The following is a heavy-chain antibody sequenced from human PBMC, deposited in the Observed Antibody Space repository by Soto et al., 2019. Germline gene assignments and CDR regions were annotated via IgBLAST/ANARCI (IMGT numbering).Heavy chain of an antibody. CDR2: INPNSGGT. CDR3: ARVKATIFRGYYYGMDV. V-gene: IGHV1-2*04. D-gene: IGHD3-3*01. J-gene: IGHJ6*02. CDR1: GYTFTGYY. Sequence: ASVKVSCKASGYTFTGYYMHWVRQAPGQGLEWMGWINPNSGGTNYAQKFQGWVTMTRDTSISTAYMELSTLRSDDTAVYYCARVKATIFRGYYYGMDVWGQGTTVTVSS.